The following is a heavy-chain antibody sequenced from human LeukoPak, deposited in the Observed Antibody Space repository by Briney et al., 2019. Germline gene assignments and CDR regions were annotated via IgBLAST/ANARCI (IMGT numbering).Heavy chain of an antibody. CDR2: IYSGGST. Sequence: GGSLRLSCAASGFTVSSNYMSWVRQATGKGLEWVSVIYSGGSTYYADSVKGRFTISRDNSKNTLYLQMNSLRAEDTAVYYCARATDYYDSSGHYYTKDYWGQGTLVTVSS. V-gene: IGHV3-53*01. J-gene: IGHJ4*02. CDR1: GFTVSSNY. CDR3: ARATDYYDSSGHYYTKDY. D-gene: IGHD3-22*01.